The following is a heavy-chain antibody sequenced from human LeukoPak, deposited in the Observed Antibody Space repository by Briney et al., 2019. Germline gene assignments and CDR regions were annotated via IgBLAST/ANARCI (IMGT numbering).Heavy chain of an antibody. D-gene: IGHD7-27*01. CDR2: IYTSGST. CDR3: ARSRLGIGLFDY. V-gene: IGHV4-61*02. J-gene: IGHJ4*02. CDR1: GGSISSGGYY. Sequence: SQTLSLTCTVSGGSISSGGYYWSWIRQPAGKGLEWIGRIYTSGSTNYNPSLKSRVTISVDTSKNQFSLKLSSVTAADTAVYYCARSRLGIGLFDYWGQGTLVTVSS.